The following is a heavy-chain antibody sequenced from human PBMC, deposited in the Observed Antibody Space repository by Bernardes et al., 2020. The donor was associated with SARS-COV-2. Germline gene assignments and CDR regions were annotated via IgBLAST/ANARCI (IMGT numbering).Heavy chain of an antibody. CDR2: IYYSGST. CDR1: GGSISSGGYY. V-gene: IGHV4-31*03. Sequence: SETLSLTCTVSGGSISSGGYYWSWLLQHPGKGLEWIGYIYYSGSTYYNPSLKSRVTISVDTSKNQFSLKLSSVTAADTAVYYCARLSFWSGYYTFDYWGQGTLVTVSS. CDR3: ARLSFWSGYYTFDY. J-gene: IGHJ4*02. D-gene: IGHD3-3*01.